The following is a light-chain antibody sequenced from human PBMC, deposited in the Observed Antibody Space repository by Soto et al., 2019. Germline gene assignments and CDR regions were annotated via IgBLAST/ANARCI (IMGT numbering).Light chain of an antibody. Sequence: ESVLTKSPGTLSLSPGERATLSCRASQSVSGSHLAWYQQKPGQTPSLLIYDASSRATGIPDRFSGSGSGTDCTFTISRLEPEDFAGYYCQQYGYSPWTFGQGTTVDIK. CDR3: QQYGYSPWT. J-gene: IGKJ1*01. V-gene: IGKV3-20*01. CDR1: QSVSGSH. CDR2: DAS.